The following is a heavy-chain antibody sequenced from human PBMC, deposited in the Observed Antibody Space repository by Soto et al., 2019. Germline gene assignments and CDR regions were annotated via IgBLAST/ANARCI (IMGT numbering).Heavy chain of an antibody. J-gene: IGHJ5*01. D-gene: IGHD3-9*01. CDR3: AREGSNYDILTGFDY. CDR2: ISSSSSYI. Sequence: PGGSLRLSCAASGFTFSSYSMNWVRQAPGKGLEWVSSISSSSSYIYYADSVKGRFTISRDNAKNSLYLQMNSLRAEDTAVYYCAREGSNYDILTGFDYWGHVTLVTVSP. V-gene: IGHV3-21*01. CDR1: GFTFSSYS.